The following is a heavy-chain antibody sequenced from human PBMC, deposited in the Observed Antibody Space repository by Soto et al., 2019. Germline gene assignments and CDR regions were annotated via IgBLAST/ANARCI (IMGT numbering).Heavy chain of an antibody. D-gene: IGHD4-17*01. CDR3: ARDGEVGSYFDY. J-gene: IGHJ4*02. CDR1: GYTFTGYY. Sequence: ASVKVSCKASGYTFTGYYMHWVRQAPGQGLEWVGWINPNSGGTNYAQKFQGWVTMTRDTSISTAYMELSRLRSDDTAVYYCARDGEVGSYFDYWGQGTLVTVSS. CDR2: INPNSGGT. V-gene: IGHV1-2*04.